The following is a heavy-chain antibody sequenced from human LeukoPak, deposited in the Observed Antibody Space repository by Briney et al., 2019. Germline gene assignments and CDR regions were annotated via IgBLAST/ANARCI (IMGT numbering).Heavy chain of an antibody. Sequence: GGSLRLSCAASGFTFSSYWMHWVRQAPGKGLEWVSSISSSSSYIYYADSVKGRFTISRDNAKNSLYLQMNSLRAEDTAVYYCARDSYDILTGYLPDAFDIWGQGTMVTVSS. J-gene: IGHJ3*02. D-gene: IGHD3-9*01. V-gene: IGHV3-21*01. CDR3: ARDSYDILTGYLPDAFDI. CDR2: ISSSSSYI. CDR1: GFTFSSYW.